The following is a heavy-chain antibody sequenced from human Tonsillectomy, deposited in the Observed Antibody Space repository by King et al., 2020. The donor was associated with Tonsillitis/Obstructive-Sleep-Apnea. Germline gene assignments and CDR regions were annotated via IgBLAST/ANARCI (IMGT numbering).Heavy chain of an antibody. CDR3: AREAWGSLDS. D-gene: IGHD3-16*01. V-gene: IGHV3-7*03. CDR1: GFTLSSYW. Sequence: VQLVESGGGLVQPGGSLRLSCAASGFTLSSYWMSWVRQAPGKGLEWVANIKQDGTEKYYVDSVKGRFTISRDNAKNSLYLQMNSLRAEDTAVYYCAREAWGSLDSWGQGTLVTVSS. J-gene: IGHJ4*02. CDR2: IKQDGTEK.